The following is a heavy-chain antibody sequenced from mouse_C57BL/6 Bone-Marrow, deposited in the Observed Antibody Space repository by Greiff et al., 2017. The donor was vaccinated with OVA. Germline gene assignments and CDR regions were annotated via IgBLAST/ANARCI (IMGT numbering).Heavy chain of an antibody. Sequence: VQLQQSGPGLVQPSQSLSITCTVSGFSLTSYGVHWVRQSPGKGLEWLGVIWRGGSTDYNAAFMSRLSITKDNSKSQVFFKMNSLQADDTAIYYGAKPPSCDYASYFDVWGTGTTVTVSS. CDR2: IWRGGST. CDR3: AKPPSCDYASYFDV. V-gene: IGHV2-5*01. J-gene: IGHJ1*03. D-gene: IGHD2-4*01. CDR1: GFSLTSYG.